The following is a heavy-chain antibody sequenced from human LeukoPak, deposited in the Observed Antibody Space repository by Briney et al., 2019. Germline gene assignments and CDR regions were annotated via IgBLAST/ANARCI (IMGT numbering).Heavy chain of an antibody. Sequence: ASVKVSCKAHGYTFTGYYIHWVRQAPGQGLEWMGWINPNSGGTKYAQNFQGRVTMTRDTSISTAYMELSRLRSDDTAVYYCARALYHTFDYWGQGTLVTVSS. D-gene: IGHD2-2*01. CDR1: GYTFTGYY. CDR2: INPNSGGT. J-gene: IGHJ4*02. V-gene: IGHV1-2*02. CDR3: ARALYHTFDY.